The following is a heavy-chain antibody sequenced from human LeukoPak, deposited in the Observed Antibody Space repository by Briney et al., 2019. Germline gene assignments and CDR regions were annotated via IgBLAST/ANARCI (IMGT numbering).Heavy chain of an antibody. J-gene: IGHJ6*03. CDR1: GYTFTSYG. CDR2: ISAYNGNT. Sequence: ASVKVSCKASGYTFTSYGISWVRPAPGQGLEWMGWISAYNGNTNYAQKLQGRVTMTTDTSTSTAYMELRSLRSDDTAVYYCARGVVPAAIYYYYYYMDVWGKGTTVTVSS. CDR3: ARGVVPAAIYYYYYYMDV. D-gene: IGHD2-2*01. V-gene: IGHV1-18*01.